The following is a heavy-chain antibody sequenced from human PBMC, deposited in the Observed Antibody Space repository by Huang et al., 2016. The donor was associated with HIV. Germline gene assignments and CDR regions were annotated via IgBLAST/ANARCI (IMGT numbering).Heavy chain of an antibody. CDR2: LVPKLGSA. V-gene: IGHV1-69*01. CDR3: ATSTPMLGESGGWSGKVVITENVPYVD. Sequence: QVHLVQSGAEVKKPGSSVKVSCKASGDSFTSLPINWVRQAPGQGLAWGGGLVPKLGSATYEPKFRGRVTMSADESTSTSYMELSRLRSDDTAMYYCATSTPMLGESGGWSGKVVITENVPYVDWGQGTLVTVSS. CDR1: GDSFTSLP. D-gene: IGHD3-22*01. J-gene: IGHJ4*02.